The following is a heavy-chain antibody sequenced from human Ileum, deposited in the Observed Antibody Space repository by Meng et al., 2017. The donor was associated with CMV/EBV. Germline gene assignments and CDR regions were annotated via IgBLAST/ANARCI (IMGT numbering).Heavy chain of an antibody. J-gene: IGHJ6*02. D-gene: IGHD3-3*01. CDR3: ARVTPPNDFWSGYYTDWGMDV. V-gene: IGHV3-48*03. CDR1: GFTFSSYE. Sequence: GGSLRLSCAASGFTFSSYEMNWVRQAPGKGLEWVSYISSSGSTIYYADSVKGRFTISRDNAKNSLYLQMNSLRAEDTAVYYCARVTPPNDFWSGYYTDWGMDVWGQGTTVTVSS. CDR2: ISSSGSTI.